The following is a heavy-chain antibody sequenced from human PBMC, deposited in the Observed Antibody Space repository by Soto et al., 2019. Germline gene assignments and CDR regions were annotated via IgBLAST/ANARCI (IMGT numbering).Heavy chain of an antibody. CDR1: GFTFSVHS. J-gene: IGHJ4*02. Sequence: GGSLRLSCEASGFTFSVHSMNWVRQAPGKGLEWVSYIGGVGSARYYADSVKGRFTISRDNAKNSLYLQMNSLSVEDTAVYYCARDLGDSDSPGYFDSWGQGTLVTVSS. V-gene: IGHV3-48*01. CDR3: ARDLGDSDSPGYFDS. D-gene: IGHD3-22*01. CDR2: IGGVGSAR.